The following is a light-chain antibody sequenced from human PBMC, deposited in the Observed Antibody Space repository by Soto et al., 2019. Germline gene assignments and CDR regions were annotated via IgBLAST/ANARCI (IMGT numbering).Light chain of an antibody. J-gene: IGKJ2*01. CDR2: GAS. V-gene: IGKV3-20*01. CDR3: QQYHSSPPTFT. CDR1: QSVISSY. Sequence: EIVLTQSRGTLSLSPGERASLSCRASQSVISSYLAWYQQKPGQAPRLLIYGASNRATGIPDRFSGSGSGTDFTLTISRLEPEDFAMYFCQQYHSSPPTFTFGQGTKLEI.